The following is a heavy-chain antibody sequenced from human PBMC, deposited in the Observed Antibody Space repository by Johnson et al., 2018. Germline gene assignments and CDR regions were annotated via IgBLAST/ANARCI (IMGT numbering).Heavy chain of an antibody. CDR2: IWYDGSNK. D-gene: IGHD5-18*01. CDR3: ARARSWGIQLYYYYYGMDV. CDR1: GFTFSSYG. J-gene: IGHJ6*02. V-gene: IGHV3-33*01. Sequence: QVQLVQSGGGVVQPGRSXRLSCAASGFTFSSYGMHWVRQAPGKGLEWVAVIWYDGSNKYYADSVKGRFTISQDNSKNTLYLQMNNLRAEDTAVYYCARARSWGIQLYYYYYGMDVWGQGTTVTVSS.